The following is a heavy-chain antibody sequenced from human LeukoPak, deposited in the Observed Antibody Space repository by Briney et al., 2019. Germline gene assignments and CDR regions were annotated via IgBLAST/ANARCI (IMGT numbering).Heavy chain of an antibody. CDR1: GFTFSSYA. Sequence: PGGSLRLSCAASGFTFSSYAMHWVRQAPGKGLEWVAVISYDGSNKYYADSVKGRFTISRDNSKNTLYLQMNSLRAEDTAVYYCARGWRGFMLSSPKKQQPYQDDAFDIWGQGTMVTVSS. CDR3: ARGWRGFMLSSPKKQQPYQDDAFDI. V-gene: IGHV3-30-3*01. D-gene: IGHD6-13*01. CDR2: ISYDGSNK. J-gene: IGHJ3*02.